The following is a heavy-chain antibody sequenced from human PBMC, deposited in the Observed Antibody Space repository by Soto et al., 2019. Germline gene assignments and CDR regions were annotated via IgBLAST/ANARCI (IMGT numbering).Heavy chain of an antibody. J-gene: IGHJ4*02. D-gene: IGHD5-12*01. CDR2: IYYSGST. V-gene: IGHV4-39*05. CDR3: ARIPGDVDNAVAHEY. CDR1: GCSISSSSYY. Sequence: SETPSLTCTVSGCSISSSSYYWCWILHPPGKGLEWIGSIYYSGSTYYNPSLKSRVTISADTSKNQFSLKLSSVTAADTAVYYCARIPGDVDNAVAHEYCGQETLLTVSS.